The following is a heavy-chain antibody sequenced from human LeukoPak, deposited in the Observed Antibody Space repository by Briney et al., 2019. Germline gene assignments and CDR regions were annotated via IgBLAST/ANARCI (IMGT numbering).Heavy chain of an antibody. CDR1: GGSISSYY. Sequence: SETLSLTCTVSGGSISSYYWSWIRQPPGKGLEWIGYIYYSGSTNYNPSLKSRVTTSVDTSKNQFSLKLSSVTAADTAVYYCARAKRYSSSWYEGMDVWGQGTTVTVSS. D-gene: IGHD6-13*01. V-gene: IGHV4-59*01. CDR2: IYYSGST. J-gene: IGHJ6*02. CDR3: ARAKRYSSSWYEGMDV.